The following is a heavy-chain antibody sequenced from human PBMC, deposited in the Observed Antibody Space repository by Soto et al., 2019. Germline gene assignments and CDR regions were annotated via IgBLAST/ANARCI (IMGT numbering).Heavy chain of an antibody. J-gene: IGHJ5*02. CDR3: AREGGSLNWFDP. D-gene: IGHD1-26*01. CDR2: IWYDGSNK. Sequence: GGSLRLSCAASGFTFSSYGMHWVRQAPGKGLEWVAVIWYDGSNKYYADSVKGRFTISRDNSKNTLYLQMNSLRAEDTAVYYCAREGGSLNWFDPWGQGTLVTVSS. V-gene: IGHV3-33*01. CDR1: GFTFSSYG.